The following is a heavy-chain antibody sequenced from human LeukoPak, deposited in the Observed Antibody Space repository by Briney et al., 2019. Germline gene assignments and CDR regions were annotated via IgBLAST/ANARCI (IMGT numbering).Heavy chain of an antibody. Sequence: GGSLRLSCAASGFAFSSYWISWVRQAPGKGLEWVSGINWNSDSIGYAVRGRFTISRDNAKNSLYLQMNSLRVEDTALYYCVTNGGGDSGYGNFDYWGQGTLVTVSS. CDR1: GFAFSSYW. V-gene: IGHV3-20*04. CDR2: INWNSDSI. CDR3: VTNGGGDSGYGNFDY. D-gene: IGHD5-12*01. J-gene: IGHJ4*02.